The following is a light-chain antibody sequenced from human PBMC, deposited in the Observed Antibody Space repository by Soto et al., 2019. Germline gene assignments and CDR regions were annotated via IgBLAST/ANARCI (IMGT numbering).Light chain of an antibody. Sequence: DIVMTQSPDSLAVSLGETATINCKSSQSVLYRSNNKNYLAWYQQKPGQPPKLLIYWASTRESGVPDRFSGSGSGTEFTLTISSLQAEDVAVYYCQQYYNITLTFGGGTKVEIK. J-gene: IGKJ4*01. V-gene: IGKV4-1*01. CDR3: QQYYNITLT. CDR1: QSVLYRSNNKNY. CDR2: WAS.